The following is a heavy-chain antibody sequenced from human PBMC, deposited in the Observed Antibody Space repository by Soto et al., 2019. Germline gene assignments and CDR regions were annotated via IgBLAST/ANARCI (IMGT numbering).Heavy chain of an antibody. CDR3: VKGYWKGDV. J-gene: IGHJ6*02. CDR1: GFTFSTYA. V-gene: IGHV3-23*01. CDR2: ISGSGSSI. Sequence: EVQLLESGGGLVQPGGSLRLSCAASGFTFSTYAMNWVRQAPGNGLEWVSAISGSGSSIHYADSVKGRFAISRDNSKNKLYLQMNSLRDEDTAVYHCVKGYWKGDVWGQGTTVTVSS. D-gene: IGHD1-1*01.